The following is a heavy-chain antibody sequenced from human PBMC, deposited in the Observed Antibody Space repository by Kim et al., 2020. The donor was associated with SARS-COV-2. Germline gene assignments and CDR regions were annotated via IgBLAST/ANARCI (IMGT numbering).Heavy chain of an antibody. V-gene: IGHV5-10-1*01. D-gene: IGHD3-10*01. J-gene: IGHJ4*02. CDR2: IDPSDSYT. CDR1: GYRFTSYW. Sequence: GESLKISCKGSGYRFTSYWISWVRQMPGKGLEWMGRIDPSDSYTNYSPSFQGHVTISADKSNSTAYLQGSSLKASDTAMYYCARHPPPLLWFGESRNYFDYWGRGTLVTVSS. CDR3: ARHPPPLLWFGESRNYFDY.